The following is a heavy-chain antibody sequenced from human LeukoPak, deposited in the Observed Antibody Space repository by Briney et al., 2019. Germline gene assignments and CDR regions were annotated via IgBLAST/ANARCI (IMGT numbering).Heavy chain of an antibody. J-gene: IGHJ3*02. CDR1: GGTFSSYA. CDR3: ARDQSRDGYNLDAFDI. V-gene: IGHV1-69*05. Sequence: ASVKFSCKASGGTFSSYAISWVRQAPGQGLEWMGGIIPIFGTANYAQKFQGRVTITTDESTSTAYMELSSLRSEDTAVYYCARDQSRDGYNLDAFDIWGRGTMVTVSS. CDR2: IIPIFGTA. D-gene: IGHD5-24*01.